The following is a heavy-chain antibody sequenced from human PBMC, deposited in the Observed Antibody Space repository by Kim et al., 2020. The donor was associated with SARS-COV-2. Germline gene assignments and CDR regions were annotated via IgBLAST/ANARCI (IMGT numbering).Heavy chain of an antibody. V-gene: IGHV4-34*01. D-gene: IGHD2-2*01. Sequence: SETLSLTCAVYGGSFSGYYWSWIRQPPGKGLEWVGEINHSGSTNYNPSLKSRVTISVDTSKNQFSLKLSSVTAADTAVYYCARGPRGYCSSTSCWGYFD. CDR1: GGSFSGYY. CDR2: INHSGST. CDR3: ARGPRGYCSSTSCWGYFD. J-gene: IGHJ4*03.